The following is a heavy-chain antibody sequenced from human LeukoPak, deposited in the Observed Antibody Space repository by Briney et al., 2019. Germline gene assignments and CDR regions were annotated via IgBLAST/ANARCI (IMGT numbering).Heavy chain of an antibody. V-gene: IGHV3-21*01. CDR2: ISSSSSYI. CDR3: ARDRELLWFGELSSPDAFDI. Sequence: GGSLRLSCAASGFTFSSYSMNWVRQAPGKGLEWVSSISSSSSYIYYADSVKGRFTISRDNAKNSLYLQMNSLRAEDTAVYYCARDRELLWFGELSSPDAFDIWGQGTMVTVSS. CDR1: GFTFSSYS. J-gene: IGHJ3*02. D-gene: IGHD3-10*01.